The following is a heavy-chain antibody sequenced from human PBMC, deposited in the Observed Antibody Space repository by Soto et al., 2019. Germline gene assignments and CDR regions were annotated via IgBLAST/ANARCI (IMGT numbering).Heavy chain of an antibody. CDR2: MNPNSGNT. Sequence: QVQLVQSGAEVKKPGASVKVSCKASGYTFTSYDVNWVRQATGQGLEWMGWMNPNSGNTGYAQKFQGRVTMTRNICISTAYRGLSGRSSEATSVYYCARELTMIVDNWVQGTLVAVSS. J-gene: IGHJ4*02. V-gene: IGHV1-8*01. CDR1: GYTFTSYD. CDR3: ARELTMIVDN. D-gene: IGHD3-22*01.